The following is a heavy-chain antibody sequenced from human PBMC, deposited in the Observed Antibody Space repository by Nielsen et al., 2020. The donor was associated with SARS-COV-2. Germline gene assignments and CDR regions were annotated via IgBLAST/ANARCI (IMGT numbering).Heavy chain of an antibody. CDR2: LSFSSSP. Sequence: TLSLPCPFSFFSLLLCGYSWLWLRPPPWPALSWLALLSFSSSPSYSTSLLPLLPLSQDPSKNQVVLTMTNMDPVDTATYYCARVRRHELETYFWYYMDVWGKGTTVTVSS. J-gene: IGHJ6*03. CDR1: FFSLLLCGYS. D-gene: IGHD3-10*01. V-gene: IGHV2-70*01. CDR3: ARVRRHELETYFWYYMDV.